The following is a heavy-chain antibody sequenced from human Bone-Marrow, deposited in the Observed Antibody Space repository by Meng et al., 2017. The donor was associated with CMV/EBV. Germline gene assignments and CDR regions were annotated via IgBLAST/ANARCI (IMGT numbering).Heavy chain of an antibody. CDR2: INPNSGGT. CDR1: GYTFTGYS. J-gene: IGHJ4*02. D-gene: IGHD2-2*01. V-gene: IGHV1-2*02. Sequence: QVQLVQSGAEGEKPGASVKVSCEASGYTFTGYSMHWVRQAPGQGLEWMGWINPNSGGTNYAQKFQGRVTMTRDTSISTAYMELSRLRSDDTAVYYCARVPAAMPRVYYWGQGTLVTVSS. CDR3: ARVPAAMPRVYY.